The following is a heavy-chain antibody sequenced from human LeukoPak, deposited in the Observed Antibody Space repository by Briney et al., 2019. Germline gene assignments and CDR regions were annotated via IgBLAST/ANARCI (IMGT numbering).Heavy chain of an antibody. Sequence: GASVKVSCKASGYTFTRYYMHWVRQAPVQGLEWMGIINPSGGSTSYAQKFQGRVTMTRDTSASTVYMELSSLRSEDTAVYYCARVANQTFDTWGQGTMVTVSS. CDR3: ARVANQTFDT. V-gene: IGHV1-46*01. J-gene: IGHJ3*02. CDR1: GYTFTRYY. CDR2: INPSGGST. D-gene: IGHD2-21*01.